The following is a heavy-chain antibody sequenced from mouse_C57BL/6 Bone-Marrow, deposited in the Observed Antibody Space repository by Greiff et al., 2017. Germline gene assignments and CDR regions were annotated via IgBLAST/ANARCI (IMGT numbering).Heavy chain of an antibody. J-gene: IGHJ3*01. CDR2: SYPGDGDT. Sequence: VQLQQSGPELVKPGASVKISCKASGYAFSSSWMNWVKQRPGKGLEWIGRSYPGDGDTNYNGKFKGKATLTADKSTSTAYMQLSSLTSEDSAVYYCARRGYYGSSLWFAYWGQGTLVTVSA. CDR3: ARRGYYGSSLWFAY. CDR1: GYAFSSSW. D-gene: IGHD1-1*01. V-gene: IGHV1-82*01.